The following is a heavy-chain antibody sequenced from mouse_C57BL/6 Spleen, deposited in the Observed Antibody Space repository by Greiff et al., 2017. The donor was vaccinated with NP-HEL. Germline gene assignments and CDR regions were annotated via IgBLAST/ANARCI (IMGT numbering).Heavy chain of an antibody. V-gene: IGHV1-63*01. D-gene: IGHD1-1*01. Sequence: QVQLQQSGAELVRPGTSVKMSCKASGYTFTNYWIGWAKQRPGHGLEWIGDIYPGGGYTNYNEKFKGKATLTADKSSSTAYMQFSSLTSEDSAIYYCARGVYYYGSSYYFDYWGQGTTLTVSS. CDR3: ARGVYYYGSSYYFDY. J-gene: IGHJ2*01. CDR2: IYPGGGYT. CDR1: GYTFTNYW.